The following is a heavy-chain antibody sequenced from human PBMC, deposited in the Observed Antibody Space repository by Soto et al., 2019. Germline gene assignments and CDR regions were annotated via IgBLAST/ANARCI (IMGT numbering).Heavy chain of an antibody. CDR1: GGSISSGGYY. D-gene: IGHD3-22*01. CDR2: IYYSGST. V-gene: IGHV4-31*03. J-gene: IGHJ5*02. CDR3: ARDDYDSSGDNWFDP. Sequence: SETLSLTCTVSGGSISSGGYYWSWIRQQPGKGLEWIGYIYYSGSTYYNPSLKSRVTISVDTSKNQFSLKLSSVTAADTAVYYCARDDYDSSGDNWFDPWGQGTLVTVSS.